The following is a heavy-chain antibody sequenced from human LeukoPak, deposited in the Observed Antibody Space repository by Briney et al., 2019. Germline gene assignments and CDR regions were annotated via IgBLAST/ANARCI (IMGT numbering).Heavy chain of an antibody. D-gene: IGHD3-22*01. CDR3: ARRPAHYYNSLGKSDY. CDR2: IYTSGST. Sequence: PSETLSLTCTVSGGSISSYYWSWIRQPAGKGLEWIGRIYTSGSTNYNPSLKSRVTISVETSKNKFSLKLSSVPAADTAVYYCARRPAHYYNSLGKSDYWGRGTLVTVSS. J-gene: IGHJ4*02. CDR1: GGSISSYY. V-gene: IGHV4-4*07.